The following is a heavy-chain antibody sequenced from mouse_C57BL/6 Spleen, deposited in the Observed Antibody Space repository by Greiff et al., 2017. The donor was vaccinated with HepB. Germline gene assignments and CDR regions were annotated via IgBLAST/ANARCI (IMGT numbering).Heavy chain of an antibody. J-gene: IGHJ3*01. CDR3: ARGLTGFAY. CDR2: IDPSDSYT. CDR1: GYTFTSYW. V-gene: IGHV1-50*01. D-gene: IGHD4-1*01. Sequence: QSCKASGYTFTSYWMQWVKQRPGQGLEWIGEIDPSDSYTNYNQKFKGKATLTVDTSSSTAYMQLSSLTSEDSAVYYCARGLTGFAYWGQGTLVTVSA.